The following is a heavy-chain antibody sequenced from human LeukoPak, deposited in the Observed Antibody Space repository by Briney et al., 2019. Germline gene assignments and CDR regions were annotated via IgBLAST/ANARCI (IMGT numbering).Heavy chain of an antibody. J-gene: IGHJ6*02. Sequence: PSGTLSLTCAVSGGSISSSNRWSWVRQPPGKGLEWIGEIYHSGSTNYNPSLKSRVTISVDKSKNQFSLKLSSVTAADTAVYYCARDKTQWVGFLEWFPQYGMDVWGQGTTVTVSS. CDR3: ARDKTQWVGFLEWFPQYGMDV. D-gene: IGHD3-3*02. CDR1: GGSISSSNR. V-gene: IGHV4-4*02. CDR2: IYHSGST.